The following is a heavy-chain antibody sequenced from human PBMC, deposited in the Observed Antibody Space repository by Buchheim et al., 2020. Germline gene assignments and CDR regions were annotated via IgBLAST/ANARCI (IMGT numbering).Heavy chain of an antibody. J-gene: IGHJ3*02. Sequence: EVQLVESGGGLVQPGGSLRLSCTGSGFSFSTYDMHWVRQAPGKGLEWVSYISISEITIYYADSVKGRFTISRDNAKNSLYLQMNSLRDEDTAVYYCARAPRGRTTVTTFGANAFDIWGQGT. V-gene: IGHV3-48*02. D-gene: IGHD4-17*01. CDR2: ISISEITI. CDR3: ARAPRGRTTVTTFGANAFDI. CDR1: GFSFSTYD.